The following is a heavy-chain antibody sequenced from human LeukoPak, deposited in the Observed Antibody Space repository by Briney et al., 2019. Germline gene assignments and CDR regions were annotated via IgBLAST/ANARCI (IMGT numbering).Heavy chain of an antibody. V-gene: IGHV3-11*01. CDR2: ISSSGSTI. CDR3: ARVFGYSYGYLPYFDY. J-gene: IGHJ4*02. CDR1: GFTFSDYY. Sequence: GGSLRLSCAASGFTFSDYYMSWIRQAPGKGLEWVSYISSSGSTIYYADSVKGRFTISRDNAKNSLYLQMNSLTAEDTAVYYCARVFGYSYGYLPYFDYGGQGTLVTVSA. D-gene: IGHD5-18*01.